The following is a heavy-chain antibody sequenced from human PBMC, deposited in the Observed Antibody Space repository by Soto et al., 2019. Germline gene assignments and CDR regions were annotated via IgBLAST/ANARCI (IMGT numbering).Heavy chain of an antibody. CDR1: GFTFTSSA. J-gene: IGHJ4*02. CDR2: IVVGSGNT. CDR3: AAETYYYDSSGLPTDY. V-gene: IGHV1-58*01. D-gene: IGHD3-22*01. Sequence: SVKVSCKASGFTFTSSAVQWVRQARGQRLEWIGWIVVGSGNTNYAQKFQERVTITRDMSTSTAYMELSSLRSEDTAVYYCAAETYYYDSSGLPTDYWGQGTLVTV.